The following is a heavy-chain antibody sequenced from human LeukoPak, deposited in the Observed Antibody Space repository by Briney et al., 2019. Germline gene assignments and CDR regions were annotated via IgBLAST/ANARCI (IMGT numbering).Heavy chain of an antibody. J-gene: IGHJ5*02. V-gene: IGHV1-69*02. Sequence: SVKVSCKASGGTFSSYTISWVRQAPGQGLEWMGRIIPILGIANYAQKFQGRVTITADKSTSTAYMELSSLRSEDTAVYYCARVSGELDWFDPRGQGTLVTVSS. D-gene: IGHD1-26*01. CDR2: IIPILGIA. CDR1: GGTFSSYT. CDR3: ARVSGELDWFDP.